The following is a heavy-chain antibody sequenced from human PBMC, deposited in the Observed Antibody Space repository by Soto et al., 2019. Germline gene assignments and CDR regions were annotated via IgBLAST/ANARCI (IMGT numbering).Heavy chain of an antibody. CDR2: IWYDGTNT. V-gene: IGHV3-33*06. CDR3: AKDNPSVRS. J-gene: IGHJ5*02. CDR1: GFTFSAFG. Sequence: QVQLVESGGGVVQPGTSLRLSCAASGFTFSAFGMHWVRQAPGKGLEWVAHIWYDGTNTYYADSVKGRFTISRDNSKNTLFLQMNSLRGEDTAVYYCAKDNPSVRSWGQGTLVTVSS.